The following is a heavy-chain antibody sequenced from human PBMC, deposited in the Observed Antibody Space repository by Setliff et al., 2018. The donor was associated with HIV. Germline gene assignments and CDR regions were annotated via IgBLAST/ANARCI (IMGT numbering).Heavy chain of an antibody. J-gene: IGHJ4*02. D-gene: IGHD3-22*01. CDR3: ANSPYYYDSSGYSYFDY. CDR1: GGSFSAYY. Sequence: SETLSLTCAVFGGSFSAYYWGWIRQPPGKGLEWIGNIYYSGNTYYNPSLKSRVTISVAMSKNQFSLKLSSVTAADTAVYYCANSPYYYDSSGYSYFDYWGQGTLVTVSS. CDR2: IYYSGNT. V-gene: IGHV4-34*01.